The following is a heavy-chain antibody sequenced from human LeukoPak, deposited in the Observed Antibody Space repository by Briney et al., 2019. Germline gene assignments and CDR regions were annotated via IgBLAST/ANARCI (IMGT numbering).Heavy chain of an antibody. V-gene: IGHV1-2*02. CDR2: INPNSGGT. CDR1: GYTFTAYY. D-gene: IGHD2-15*01. CDR3: ARFRCSGGSCYGDSFDI. J-gene: IGHJ3*02. Sequence: ASVKVSCKTSGYTFTAYYLHWVRQAPGQGLEWMGWINPNSGGTNFAQKFQGRVTMTRDTSITTAYMELSRLRSDHTAVYYCARFRCSGGSCYGDSFDIWGQGTLVIVSS.